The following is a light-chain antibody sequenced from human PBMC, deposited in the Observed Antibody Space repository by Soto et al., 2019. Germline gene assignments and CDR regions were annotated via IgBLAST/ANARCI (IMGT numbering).Light chain of an antibody. CDR3: QQSYSTPIT. V-gene: IGKV1-39*01. Sequence: DIQMTQSPSSLSASVGDRVTITCRASQSISSYLNWYQQKPGKAPKLLIYAASSLQSGVPSRFSGSGSGTDFTLTISSLQPEDFATYYFQQSYSTPITFGHWTRLEIK. CDR1: QSISSY. CDR2: AAS. J-gene: IGKJ5*01.